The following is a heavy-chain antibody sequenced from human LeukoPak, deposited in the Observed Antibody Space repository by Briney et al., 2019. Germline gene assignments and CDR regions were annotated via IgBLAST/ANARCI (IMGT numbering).Heavy chain of an antibody. V-gene: IGHV3-23*01. CDR3: AKAASIAVAPPGSGY. Sequence: PGGSLRLSGAASGFTFSSYAMSWVRQAPGKGLEWVSAISGSGGSTYYADSVKGRFTISRDNSKSTLYLQMNSLRAEDTAVYYCAKAASIAVAPPGSGYWGQGTLVTVSS. D-gene: IGHD6-19*01. CDR2: ISGSGGST. CDR1: GFTFSSYA. J-gene: IGHJ4*02.